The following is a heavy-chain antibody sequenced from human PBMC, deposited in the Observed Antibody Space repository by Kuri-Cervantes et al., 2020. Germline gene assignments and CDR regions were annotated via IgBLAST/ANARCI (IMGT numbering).Heavy chain of an antibody. Sequence: SETLSLTCAAYGGSFSGYHCTWVRQPPGQGLEWIGEINHSGSTSYNPSLKSRVIISVDTSKNQFSLKLSSVTAADTAVYYCATTADSSGYYLNFDYWGQGTLVTVSS. CDR2: INHSGST. CDR1: GGSFSGYH. V-gene: IGHV4-34*01. J-gene: IGHJ4*02. D-gene: IGHD3-22*01. CDR3: ATTADSSGYYLNFDY.